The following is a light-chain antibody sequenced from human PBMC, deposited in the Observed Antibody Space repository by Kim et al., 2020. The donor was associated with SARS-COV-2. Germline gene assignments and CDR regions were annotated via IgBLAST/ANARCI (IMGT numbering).Light chain of an antibody. CDR1: SSDVGAYNY. CDR3: SSYAGSNNDEL. V-gene: IGLV2-8*01. Sequence: QSALTQPPSASGSPGQSVTVSCTGTSSDVGAYNYVSWYQQHPGKAPKLMIYEVNKRPSGVPDRFSGSKSGNTASLTISGLQAEDEADYYCSSYAGSNNDELFGGGTQLTVL. J-gene: IGLJ2*01. CDR2: EVN.